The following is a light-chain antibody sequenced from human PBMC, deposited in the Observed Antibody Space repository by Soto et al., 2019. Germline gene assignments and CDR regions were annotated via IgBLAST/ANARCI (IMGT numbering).Light chain of an antibody. V-gene: IGLV2-14*01. Sequence: QSALTQPASVSGSTRQSITISCTGTSSDVGGYNYVSWYQQHPCKAPKLMIYDVSNRPSGVSNRFSGSKSGNTASLTISGLQAEYEADYYCSSYTSSSTRVFGGGTKVTVL. J-gene: IGLJ2*01. CDR1: SSDVGGYNY. CDR3: SSYTSSSTRV. CDR2: DVS.